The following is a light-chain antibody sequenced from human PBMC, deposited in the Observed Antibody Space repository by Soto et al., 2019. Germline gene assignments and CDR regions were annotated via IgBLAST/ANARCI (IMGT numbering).Light chain of an antibody. CDR3: SSYTSISTGV. CDR2: EVS. CDR1: SSDVGAYNY. Sequence: QSALTQPASVSGSPGQSITISCTGTSSDVGAYNYVSWYQQHPGKAPKLMIYEVSNRPSGVSNRCSGSKSGNTASLTISGLQAEDEADYYCSSYTSISTGVFGGGTKLTVL. J-gene: IGLJ3*02. V-gene: IGLV2-14*01.